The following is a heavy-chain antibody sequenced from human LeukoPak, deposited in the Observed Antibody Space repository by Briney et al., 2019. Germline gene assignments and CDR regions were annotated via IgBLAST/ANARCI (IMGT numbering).Heavy chain of an antibody. CDR3: TRETLGTCAFDI. Sequence: SQTLSLTCAISGDSVSSNIGAWNWIRQSPSRGLEWPGRTYYRSKWYNEYAVSVKSRISVNPDTSKNQFSLQLSSVTPEDTAVYYCTRETLGTCAFDIWGQGTMVTVSS. V-gene: IGHV6-1*01. CDR1: GDSVSSNIGA. J-gene: IGHJ3*02. D-gene: IGHD7-27*01. CDR2: TYYRSKWYN.